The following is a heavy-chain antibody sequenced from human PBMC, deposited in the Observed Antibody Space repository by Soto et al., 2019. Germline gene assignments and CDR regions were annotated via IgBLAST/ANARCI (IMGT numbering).Heavy chain of an antibody. J-gene: IGHJ5*02. CDR3: ASSGIVGREVNTWFDP. Sequence: SETLSLTCTVSAGSITTSYWSWIRQPLGKALEWIGYISYRGSTNYNPSLKSRLTISIDTSKSQISLKLTSMTTADTAVYYCASSGIVGREVNTWFDPWDQGTLVTVSS. D-gene: IGHD3-22*01. CDR2: ISYRGST. CDR1: AGSITTSY. V-gene: IGHV4-59*01.